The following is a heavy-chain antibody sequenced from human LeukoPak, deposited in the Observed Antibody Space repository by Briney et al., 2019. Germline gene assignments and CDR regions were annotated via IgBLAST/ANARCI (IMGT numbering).Heavy chain of an antibody. CDR2: IIPIFGTA. J-gene: IGHJ5*02. CDR3: AYSNSNWFDP. CDR1: GGSFSSYA. D-gene: IGHD4-11*01. V-gene: IGHV1-69*05. Sequence: GASVKVSCKASGGSFSSYAISWVRQAPGQGLEWMGGIIPIFGTANYAQKLQGRVTITTDESTSTAYMELSSLRSEDTAVYYCAYSNSNWFDPWGQETLVTVSS.